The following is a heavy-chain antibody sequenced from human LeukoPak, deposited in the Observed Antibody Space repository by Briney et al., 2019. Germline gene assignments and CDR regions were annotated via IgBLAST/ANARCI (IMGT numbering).Heavy chain of an antibody. CDR3: AGGYCNGGYCPYLYY. D-gene: IGHD2-15*01. J-gene: IGHJ4*02. CDR2: IWFDGSKR. Sequence: PGGSLRLSCAASGFTLSIYGMHWVRQAPGKGLEWVAVIWFDGSKREYADSVKGRFTISRDNSKNTPYLQMDSLRAEDTAVYYCAGGYCNGGYCPYLYYWGQGTLVTVSS. V-gene: IGHV3-33*01. CDR1: GFTLSIYG.